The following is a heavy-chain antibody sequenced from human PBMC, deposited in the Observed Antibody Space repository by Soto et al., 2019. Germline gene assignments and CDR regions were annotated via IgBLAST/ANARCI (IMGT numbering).Heavy chain of an antibody. CDR2: IYYSVST. D-gene: IGHD4-17*01. J-gene: IGHJ4*02. CDR3: ARHETLRGDYDY. V-gene: IGHV4-59*08. Sequence: QVQLQESGPGLVKPSETLSLTCTVFGGSISSYYWSWIRQPPGKGLEWIGYIYYSVSTNYNPSHKSRVTISVDTSKNQFSLRLSSVTAADTAVYYDARHETLRGDYDYGGQGTLVNVSS. CDR1: GGSISSYY.